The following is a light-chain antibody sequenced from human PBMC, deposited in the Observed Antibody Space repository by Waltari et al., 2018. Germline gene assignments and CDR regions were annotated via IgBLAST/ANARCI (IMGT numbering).Light chain of an antibody. CDR2: EVS. CDR1: RSHVGGYNY. Sequence: QSALTQPASVSGSPGQSITIHCTGTRSHVGGYNYIPWYQPHPSKAPKLMIYEVSNRPSGVSNRFSGSKSGNTASLTISGLQAEDEADYYCSSYTSSSTLVFGTGTKVTVL. CDR3: SSYTSSSTLV. V-gene: IGLV2-14*01. J-gene: IGLJ1*01.